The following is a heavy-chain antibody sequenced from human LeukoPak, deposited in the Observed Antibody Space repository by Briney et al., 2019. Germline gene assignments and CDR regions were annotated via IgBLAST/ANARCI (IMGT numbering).Heavy chain of an antibody. CDR1: GYSFTSYA. J-gene: IGHJ4*02. CDR3: ARARACSANNCYSEY. Sequence: ASVNVSCKASGYSFTSYAMNWLRQAPGQGLEWMGWINTDTRRSTYAQGFTGRFVFSLDTSVSTAYLEISSLKAEDTAIYYCARARACSANNCYSEYWGQGTLVTVSS. CDR2: INTDTRRS. D-gene: IGHD2-2*02. V-gene: IGHV7-4-1*02.